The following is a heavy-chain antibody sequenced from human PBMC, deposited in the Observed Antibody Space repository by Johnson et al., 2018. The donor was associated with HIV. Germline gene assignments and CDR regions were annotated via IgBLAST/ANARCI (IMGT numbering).Heavy chain of an antibody. CDR3: ARSPICTGGVCWRSAFDI. D-gene: IGHD2-8*02. CDR2: ISWDSGSI. J-gene: IGHJ3*02. V-gene: IGHV3-9*01. CDR1: GFTFDDYA. Sequence: VQLVESGGGLVQSGRSLRLSCAASGFTFDDYAMHWVRQAPGKGLEWVSGISWDSGSIGYADSVKGRFSISRDNAKNSLYLQMNSLRAEDTAVYYCARSPICTGGVCWRSAFDIWGQGTMVTVSS.